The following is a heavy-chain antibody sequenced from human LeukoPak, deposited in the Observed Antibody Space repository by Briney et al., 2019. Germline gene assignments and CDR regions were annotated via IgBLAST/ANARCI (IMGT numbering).Heavy chain of an antibody. D-gene: IGHD1-26*01. J-gene: IGHJ4*02. V-gene: IGHV3-74*01. Sequence: GGSLRLSCAASGFTFSRYWMHWVRQASGKGLVWVSRINSDGSSTSYADSVKGRFTISRDNAKNTLYLQMDSLRAEDTAVYYCARDHRSGGGDYWGQGTLVTVSS. CDR3: ARDHRSGGGDY. CDR2: INSDGSST. CDR1: GFTFSRYW.